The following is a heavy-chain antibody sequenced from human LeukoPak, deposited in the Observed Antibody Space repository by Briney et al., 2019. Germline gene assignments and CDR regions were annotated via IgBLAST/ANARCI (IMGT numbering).Heavy chain of an antibody. CDR3: ARSPSPYSSGWYFDY. J-gene: IGHJ4*02. CDR1: GDSVSINSAA. Sequence: SQTLSLTCAISGDSVSINSAAWDWIRQSPSRGLEWLGRTYQRSKWYNDYAVSVKSRITINPDISKNQFSLQLNSVTPEDTAVYYCARSPSPYSSGWYFDYWGQGTLVTVSS. CDR2: TYQRSKWYN. D-gene: IGHD6-19*01. V-gene: IGHV6-1*01.